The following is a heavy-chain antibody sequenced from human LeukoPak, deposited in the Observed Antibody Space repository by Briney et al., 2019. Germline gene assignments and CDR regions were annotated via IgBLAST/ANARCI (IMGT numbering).Heavy chain of an antibody. CDR1: GFTFSRYD. Sequence: GGSLRLSCAASGFTFSRYDMSWVPQAPGTGLEWVSAISGSGGSTYYADSVKGRFTISRDNSKNTLYLQMNSLRAEDTAVYYCAKDLKQWLVMYYFDYWGQGTLVTVSS. CDR2: ISGSGGST. CDR3: AKDLKQWLVMYYFDY. V-gene: IGHV3-23*01. D-gene: IGHD6-19*01. J-gene: IGHJ4*02.